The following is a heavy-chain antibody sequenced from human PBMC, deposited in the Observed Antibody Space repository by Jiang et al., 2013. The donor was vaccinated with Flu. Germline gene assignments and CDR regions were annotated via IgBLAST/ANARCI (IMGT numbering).Heavy chain of an antibody. D-gene: IGHD3-10*01. Sequence: LVESGAEVKKPGASVKVSCKASGYTFTGYYMHWVRQAPGQGLEWMGWINPNSGGTNYAQKFQGRVTMTRDTSISTAYMELSRLRSDDTAVYYCARELDYYGSGSYSAAADFYYYYGMDVWGQGTTVTVSS. V-gene: IGHV1-2*02. J-gene: IGHJ6*02. CDR1: GYTFTGYY. CDR2: INPNSGGT. CDR3: ARELDYYGSGSYSAAADFYYYYGMDV.